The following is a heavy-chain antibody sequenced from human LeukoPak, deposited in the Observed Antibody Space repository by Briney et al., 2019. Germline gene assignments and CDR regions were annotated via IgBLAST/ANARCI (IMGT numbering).Heavy chain of an antibody. V-gene: IGHV1-18*01. D-gene: IGHD6-13*01. CDR3: ATTGIANNWFDP. CDR2: ISAYNGNT. J-gene: IGHJ5*02. CDR1: GYTFTSYG. Sequence: PWASVKVSCKASGYTFTSYGISWVRQAPGQGLEWMGWISAYNGNTNYAQRLQGRVTMTTDRSTSTAYMELRSLRSEDTAVYYCATTGIANNWFDPWGQGTLVTVSS.